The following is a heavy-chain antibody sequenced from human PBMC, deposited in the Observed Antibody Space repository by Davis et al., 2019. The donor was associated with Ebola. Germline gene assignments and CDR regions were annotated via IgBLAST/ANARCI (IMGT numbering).Heavy chain of an antibody. V-gene: IGHV4-30-4*01. D-gene: IGHD3-10*01. CDR3: ARDLFSGSRFDY. J-gene: IGHJ4*02. CDR2: IYYTGST. Sequence: SETLSLTCTVSGGSISSGDYYWNWIRQPPGKGLEWIGFIYYTGSTYYNPSLKSRVTISVDTSKNQFSLKLSSVTAADTAVYYCARDLFSGSRFDYWGQGTLVTVSS. CDR1: GGSISSGDYY.